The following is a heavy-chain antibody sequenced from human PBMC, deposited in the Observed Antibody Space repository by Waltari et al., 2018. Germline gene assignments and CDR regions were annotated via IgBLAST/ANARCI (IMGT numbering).Heavy chain of an antibody. D-gene: IGHD3-10*01. CDR1: GFTFSSYE. V-gene: IGHV3-48*03. CDR2: ISSGGTNM. J-gene: IGHJ4*02. CDR3: ARERSVTGKGNLDY. Sequence: EVQLVESGGGLVQPGGSLRLSCAASGFTFSSYEVNWGRQAPGKGWGWVAYISSGGTNMFYAESVKGRFTITRDNAKNSLYLHMNSLRVEDTAVYYCARERSVTGKGNLDYWGQGTLVTVSS.